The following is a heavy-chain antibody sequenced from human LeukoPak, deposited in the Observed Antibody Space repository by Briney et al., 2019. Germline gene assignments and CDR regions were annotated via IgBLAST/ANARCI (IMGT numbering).Heavy chain of an antibody. D-gene: IGHD2/OR15-2a*01. CDR3: ARDRHPSSGVRDFYGAFDI. V-gene: IGHV1-69*13. CDR2: IIPIFGTA. J-gene: IGHJ3*02. CDR1: GGTFSSYA. Sequence: ASVKVSCKASGGTFSSYATSWVRQAPGQGLEWMGGIIPIFGTANYAQKFQGRVTITADESTSTAYMELSSLRSEDTAVYYCARDRHPSSGVRDFYGAFDIWGQGTMVTVSS.